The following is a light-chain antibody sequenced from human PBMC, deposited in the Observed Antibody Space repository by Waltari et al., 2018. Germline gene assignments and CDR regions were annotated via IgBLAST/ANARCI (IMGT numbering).Light chain of an antibody. CDR3: QKYGTLPAT. J-gene: IGKJ1*01. V-gene: IGKV3-20*01. CDR1: QSVSKY. Sequence: EIVLTQSPGTLSLSPGERATLSCRASQSVSKYLAWYQKKPGQAPRLLIYDASIRATGIPDRFSGSGWGTDFSLTISSLEPEDFAVYYCQKYGTLPATFGQGTKVQ. CDR2: DAS.